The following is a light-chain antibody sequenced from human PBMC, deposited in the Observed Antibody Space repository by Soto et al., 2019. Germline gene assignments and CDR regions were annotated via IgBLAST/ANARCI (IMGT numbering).Light chain of an antibody. J-gene: IGKJ1*01. CDR2: SAS. CDR1: QSVSKNY. V-gene: IGKV3-20*01. CDR3: HQYGSSPT. Sequence: EIVLTQSPGTLSLSPGERATLSCRASQSVSKNYLAWYQQKPGQAPRVLIYSASNRATGIPDRFSGSGSGTDFTLTIRRLEPEDFAVYYCHQYGSSPTFGQGTKVEIK.